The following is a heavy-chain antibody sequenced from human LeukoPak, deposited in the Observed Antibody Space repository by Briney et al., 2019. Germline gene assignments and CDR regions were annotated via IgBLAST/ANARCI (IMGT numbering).Heavy chain of an antibody. V-gene: IGHV3-48*04. CDR2: ISSSGSTI. D-gene: IGHD3-10*01. Sequence: GGSLRLSCAVSGLTFSRYAMSWVRQAPGKGLEWVSYISSSGSTIYYADSVKGRFTISRDNAKNSLYLQMNSLRAEDTAVYYCAREGYGSGSYYIIDYWGQGTLVTVSS. CDR1: GLTFSRYA. CDR3: AREGYGSGSYYIIDY. J-gene: IGHJ4*02.